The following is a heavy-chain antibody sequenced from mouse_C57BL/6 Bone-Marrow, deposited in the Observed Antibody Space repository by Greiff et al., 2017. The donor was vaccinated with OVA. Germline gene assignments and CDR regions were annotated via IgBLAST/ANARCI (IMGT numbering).Heavy chain of an antibody. CDR1: GFNIKNTY. V-gene: IGHV14-3*01. J-gene: IGHJ2*01. D-gene: IGHD1-1*01. CDR3: AAYYYGSSYCYYFDY. Sequence: EVQLQQSVAELVRPGASVKLSCTASGFNIKNTYMHWVKQRPEQGLEWIGRIDPANGNTKYAPKFQGKATITADTSSNTAYLQLSSLTSEDTAIYYCAAYYYGSSYCYYFDYWGQGTTLTVSS. CDR2: IDPANGNT.